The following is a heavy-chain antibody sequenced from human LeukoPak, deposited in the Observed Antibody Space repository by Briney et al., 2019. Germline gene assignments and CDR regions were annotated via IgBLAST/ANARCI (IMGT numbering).Heavy chain of an antibody. CDR1: GFTFTTYA. J-gene: IGHJ4*02. CDR3: ASTYYYDSSGYSPEY. CDR2: ISGSGTST. V-gene: IGHV3-23*01. Sequence: GGSLRLSCAVSGFTFTTYAMTWVRQAPGKGLEWVSAISGSGTSTYYADSLKGRFTISRDNAKNSLYLQMNSLRAEDTAVYYCASTYYYDSSGYSPEYWGQGTLVTVSS. D-gene: IGHD3-22*01.